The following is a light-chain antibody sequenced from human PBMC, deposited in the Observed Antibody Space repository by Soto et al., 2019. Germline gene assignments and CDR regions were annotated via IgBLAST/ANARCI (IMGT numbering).Light chain of an antibody. Sequence: DIEMTQSPSTLSASVGGRVTITCRASQSISNWLAWHQQKPGKAPKLLIYKASTLATGVPSRFSGSGSGTEFTLTISSLQPGDFATYYCQQYNSYRTFGQGAKVDIK. CDR1: QSISNW. CDR3: QQYNSYRT. V-gene: IGKV1-5*03. CDR2: KAS. J-gene: IGKJ1*01.